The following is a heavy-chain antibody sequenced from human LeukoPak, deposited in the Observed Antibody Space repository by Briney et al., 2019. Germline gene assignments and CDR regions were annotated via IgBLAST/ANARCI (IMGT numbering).Heavy chain of an antibody. V-gene: IGHV3-49*04. Sequence: GGSLRLSCTASGFTFRSYALSWVRQAPGKGLEWVGFIRSKAYGGTTEYAASVKGRFTASRDDSKSIAYLQMNSLKTEDTAVYYCTRDPQPYDFWSGYYSPYFDYWGQGTLVTVSS. CDR1: GFTFRSYA. CDR3: TRDPQPYDFWSGYYSPYFDY. D-gene: IGHD3-3*01. CDR2: IRSKAYGGTT. J-gene: IGHJ4*02.